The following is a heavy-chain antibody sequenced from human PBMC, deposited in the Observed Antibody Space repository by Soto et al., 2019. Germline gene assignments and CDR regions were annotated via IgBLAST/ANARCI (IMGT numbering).Heavy chain of an antibody. CDR3: AREPVAGIWFDP. Sequence: SETRSDRWGGYGGSLRGYYWRWIRQPPGKGLEWIGEINHSGSTNYNPSLKSRVTISVDTSKNQFSLKLSSVTAADTAVYYCAREPVAGIWFDPWGQGTLVT. CDR2: INHSGST. J-gene: IGHJ5*02. D-gene: IGHD6-19*01. V-gene: IGHV4-34*01. CDR1: GGSLRGYY.